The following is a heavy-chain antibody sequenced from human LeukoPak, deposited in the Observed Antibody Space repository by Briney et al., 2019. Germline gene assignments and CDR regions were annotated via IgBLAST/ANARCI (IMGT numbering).Heavy chain of an antibody. D-gene: IGHD5-24*01. CDR1: GFTFSSYW. Sequence: PGGSLRLSCAASGFTFSSYWMHWVRQAPGKGLVWVSRINTDGSSTSYADSVKGRFTISRGNSKNTLYLQMNSLRAEDTAVYYCARVPQRDGYNFDYWGQGTLVTVSS. V-gene: IGHV3-74*01. J-gene: IGHJ4*02. CDR2: INTDGSST. CDR3: ARVPQRDGYNFDY.